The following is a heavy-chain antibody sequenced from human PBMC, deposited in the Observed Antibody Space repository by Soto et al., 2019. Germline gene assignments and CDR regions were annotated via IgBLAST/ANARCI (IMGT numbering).Heavy chain of an antibody. J-gene: IGHJ4*02. CDR1: GGTFNTYT. CDR3: AITYCRDYSCPRDFDF. D-gene: IGHD2-21*01. CDR2: FIPILDMA. Sequence: VQVVQSGAEVKKPESSVKVSCKPSGGTFNTYTVNWVRLAPGHGLEWMGRFIPILDMANYAQKFQDRVTITADRSTFTAYMELNSLSSDDTAVYYCAITYCRDYSCPRDFDFWGPGTRVTVSS. V-gene: IGHV1-69*02.